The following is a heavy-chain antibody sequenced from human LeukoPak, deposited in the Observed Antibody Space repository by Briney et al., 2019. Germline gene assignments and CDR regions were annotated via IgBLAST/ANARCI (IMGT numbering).Heavy chain of an antibody. CDR1: AGFINSSNW. D-gene: IGHD3/OR15-3a*01. CDR2: IFHTGDA. J-gene: IGHJ4*02. V-gene: IGHV4-4*02. Sequence: SGTLSLTCAVSAGFINSSNWWSWVRQPPGKGLEWIGEIFHTGDANYNPSLKSRVTMSVDKSENQFSLKLRSVTAADTAVYYCARHFGTWGQGTLVTVSS. CDR3: ARHFGT.